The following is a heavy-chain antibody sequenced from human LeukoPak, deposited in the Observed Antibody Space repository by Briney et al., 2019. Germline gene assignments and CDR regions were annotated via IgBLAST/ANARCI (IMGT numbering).Heavy chain of an antibody. CDR1: GYTFTGYY. V-gene: IGHV1-2*02. Sequence: GASVNVSCKASGYTFTGYYMHWVRQAPGQGLEWMGWINPNSGGTNYAQKFQGRVTMTRDTSISTAYMELSRLRSDDTAVYYCAILPDCSSTSCYTVDYWGQGTLVTVSS. D-gene: IGHD2-2*02. J-gene: IGHJ4*02. CDR3: AILPDCSSTSCYTVDY. CDR2: INPNSGGT.